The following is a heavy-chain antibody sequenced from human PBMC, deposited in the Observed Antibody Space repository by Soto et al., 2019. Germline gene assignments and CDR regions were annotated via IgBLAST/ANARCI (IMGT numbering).Heavy chain of an antibody. J-gene: IGHJ6*03. D-gene: IGHD3-16*01. CDR1: GGSISSGGYY. CDR3: ARETRGIYYYYMDV. CDR2: IYYSGST. V-gene: IGHV4-31*03. Sequence: QVQLQESGPGLVKPSQTLSLTCTVSGGSISSGGYYWSWIRQHPGKGLEWIGYIYYSGSTYYNPSLKSRVTISVDTSKNQFSLKLSSVTAADTAVYYCARETRGIYYYYMDVWGKGTTVTVSS.